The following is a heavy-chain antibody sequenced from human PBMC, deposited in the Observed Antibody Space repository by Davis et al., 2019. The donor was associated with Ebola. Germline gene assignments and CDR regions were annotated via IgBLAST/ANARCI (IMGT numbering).Heavy chain of an antibody. CDR2: INPNSGNT. CDR3: ARDRDYYGSGSPELRYFDY. CDR1: GYTFTSYD. J-gene: IGHJ4*02. D-gene: IGHD3-10*01. V-gene: IGHV1-8*01. Sequence: ASVKVSCKASGYTFTSYDINWVRQATGQGLEWMGWINPNSGNTNYAQKLQGRVTMTTDTSTSTAYMELSSLRSEDTAVYYCARDRDYYGSGSPELRYFDYWGQGTLVTVSS.